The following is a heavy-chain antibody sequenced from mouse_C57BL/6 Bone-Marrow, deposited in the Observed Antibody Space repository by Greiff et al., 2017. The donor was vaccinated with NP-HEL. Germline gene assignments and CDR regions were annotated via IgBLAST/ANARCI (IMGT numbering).Heavy chain of an antibody. Sequence: QVQLQQSGPELVKPGASVKISCKASGYAFSSSWMNWVKQRPGKGLEWIGRIYPGDGDTNYNGKFKGKATLTAYKSSSTAYMQLSSLTSEYSSVYFGARSLFFDYWGQGTTLTVSS. J-gene: IGHJ2*01. CDR1: GYAFSSSW. V-gene: IGHV1-82*01. CDR2: IYPGDGDT. CDR3: ARSLFFDY.